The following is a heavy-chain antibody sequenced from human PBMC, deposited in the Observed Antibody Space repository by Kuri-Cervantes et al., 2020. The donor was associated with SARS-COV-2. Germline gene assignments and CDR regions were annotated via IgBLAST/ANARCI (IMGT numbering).Heavy chain of an antibody. CDR2: IIPIFGTA. D-gene: IGHD2-2*01. CDR3: ARVWDCSSTSCRYYFDY. J-gene: IGHJ4*02. Sequence: SVKVSCKASGGTFSSYAISWVRQAPGQGLEWMGGIIPIFGTANYAQKFQGRVTITADESTSTAYMELSSLRSEDTAVYYCARVWDCSSTSCRYYFDYWGQGTLVTVSS. CDR1: GGTFSSYA. V-gene: IGHV1-69*13.